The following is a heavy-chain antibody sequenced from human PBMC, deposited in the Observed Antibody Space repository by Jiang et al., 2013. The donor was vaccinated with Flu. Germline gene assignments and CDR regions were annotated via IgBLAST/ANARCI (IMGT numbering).Heavy chain of an antibody. CDR2: IYYSGST. CDR1: GGSISSSSYY. V-gene: IGHV4-39*01. D-gene: IGHD6-13*01. CDR3: ARRYSSSWWGPHNFDY. Sequence: LVKPSETLSLTCTVSGGSISSSSYYWGWIRQPPGKGLEWIGSIYYSGSTYYNPSLKSRVTISVDTSKNQFSLKLSSVTAADTAVYYCARRYSSSWWGPHNFDYWGQGTLVTVSS. J-gene: IGHJ4*02.